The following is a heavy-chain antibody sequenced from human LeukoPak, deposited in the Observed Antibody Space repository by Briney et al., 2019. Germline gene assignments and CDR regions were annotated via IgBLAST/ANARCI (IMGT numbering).Heavy chain of an antibody. Sequence: SETLSLTCAVYGGSFSGYHWSWIRQPPGKGLEWIGEINHSGSTNYNPSLKSRVTISVDTSKNQFSLKLSSVTAADTAVYYCARGRRKIDYWGQGTLVTVSS. CDR2: INHSGST. V-gene: IGHV4-34*01. CDR3: ARGRRKIDY. J-gene: IGHJ4*02. CDR1: GGSFSGYH.